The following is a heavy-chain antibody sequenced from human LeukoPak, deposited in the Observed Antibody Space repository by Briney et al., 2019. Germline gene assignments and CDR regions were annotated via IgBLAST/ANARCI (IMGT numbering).Heavy chain of an antibody. CDR2: IHHDGVTK. CDR3: AKEAVVAPDLDV. V-gene: IGHV3-30*02. Sequence: GGSLRLSCAASGFPFSSYSMHWVRQAPGNGLEWVAFIHHDGVTKFYGDSVKGRFTISRDNSKNTLYVQMDSLRNDDTAVYYCAKEAVVAPDLDVWGQGTLVSVSS. D-gene: IGHD5-12*01. CDR1: GFPFSSYS. J-gene: IGHJ4*01.